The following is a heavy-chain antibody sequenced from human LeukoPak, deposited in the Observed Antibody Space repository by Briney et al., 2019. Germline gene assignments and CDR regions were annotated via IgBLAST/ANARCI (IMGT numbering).Heavy chain of an antibody. CDR2: ISSNGGST. V-gene: IGHV3-64*01. J-gene: IGHJ6*03. D-gene: IGHD3-10*01. CDR3: ARGYMVRGVIKRIWYYMDV. Sequence: GGSLRLSCAASGFTFSSYAMHWVRQAPGKGLEYVSAISSNGGSTYYANSVKGRFTISRDNSKNTLYLQMGSLRAEDMAVYYCARGYMVRGVIKRIWYYMDVWGKGTTVTVSS. CDR1: GFTFSSYA.